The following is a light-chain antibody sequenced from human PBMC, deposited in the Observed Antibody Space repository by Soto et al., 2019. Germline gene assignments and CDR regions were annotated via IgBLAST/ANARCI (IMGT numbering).Light chain of an antibody. J-gene: IGKJ1*01. CDR2: DAS. Sequence: VWTQAPVTLSLSPGERATLSCRARQSVGTSLAWYKQQPGQAPRLLIYDASNRATGIPARFSGSGSGTDFTLTISSLVPDDFGVYYCDHRSNSPAEPFGQGSKADI. CDR3: DHRSNSPAEP. V-gene: IGKV3-11*01. CDR1: QSVGTS.